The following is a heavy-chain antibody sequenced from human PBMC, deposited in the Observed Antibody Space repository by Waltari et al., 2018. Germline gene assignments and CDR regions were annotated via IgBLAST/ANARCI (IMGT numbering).Heavy chain of an antibody. D-gene: IGHD2-15*01. J-gene: IGHJ5*02. Sequence: QVQLQQWGAGLLKPSETLSLTCAVYGGSFSGYYWSWIRQPPGKGLEWIGEINHSGSTNYNPSLKSRVTISVDTSKNQFSLKLSSVTAADTAVYYCAREVVAATSSNWFDPWGQGTLVTVSS. V-gene: IGHV4-34*01. CDR1: GGSFSGYY. CDR2: INHSGST. CDR3: AREVVAATSSNWFDP.